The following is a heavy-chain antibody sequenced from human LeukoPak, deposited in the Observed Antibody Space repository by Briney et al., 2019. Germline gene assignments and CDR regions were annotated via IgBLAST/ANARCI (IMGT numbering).Heavy chain of an antibody. Sequence: GGSLRLSCAASGFTFSSYSMNWVRQAPGKGLEWVSSISSSSSYIYYADSVKGRFTISRDNAKNSLYLQLNNLRAEDTAIYYCAKAFGTNGYYQLPIDDWGQGTLVTVSS. CDR2: ISSSSSYI. V-gene: IGHV3-21*04. CDR1: GFTFSSYS. CDR3: AKAFGTNGYYQLPIDD. D-gene: IGHD3-22*01. J-gene: IGHJ4*02.